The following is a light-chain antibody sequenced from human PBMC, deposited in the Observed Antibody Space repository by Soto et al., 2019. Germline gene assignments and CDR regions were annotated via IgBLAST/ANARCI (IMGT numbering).Light chain of an antibody. CDR3: QTWDTVVV. V-gene: IGLV4-69*01. CDR2: LNRDGSP. Sequence: QPVLTQSPSASASLGASVKLTCTLSSGHSDYGIAWHQQQPDKGPRYLMKLNRDGSPNQGVGIPDRFSGSSSGAERYLTISSLQSDDEADYYCQTWDTVVVFGGGTQLTVL. J-gene: IGLJ2*01. CDR1: SGHSDYG.